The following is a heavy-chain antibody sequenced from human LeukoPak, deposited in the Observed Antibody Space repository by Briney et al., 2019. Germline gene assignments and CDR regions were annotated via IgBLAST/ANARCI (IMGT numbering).Heavy chain of an antibody. Sequence: SETLSLTCAVYGGSFSDYYWSWIRQPPGKGLEWIGEISHSGSTSYNPSLKSRVTISVDTSKNQFSLKLSSVTAADTAVYYCARASHDYGDYSHFDYWGQGTLVTVSS. CDR3: ARASHDYGDYSHFDY. J-gene: IGHJ4*02. D-gene: IGHD4-17*01. CDR2: ISHSGST. V-gene: IGHV4-34*01. CDR1: GGSFSDYY.